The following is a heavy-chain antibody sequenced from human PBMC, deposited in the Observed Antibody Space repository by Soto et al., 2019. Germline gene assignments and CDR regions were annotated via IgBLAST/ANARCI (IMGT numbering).Heavy chain of an antibody. Sequence: SETLSLTCTVSGGSISSYYWSWIRQPPGKGLEWIGYIYYSGSTNYNPSLKSRVTISVDTSKNQFSLKLISVTAADTAVYYCARLPATFDYYDSSGPPPYYGMDVWGQGTTVTVSS. CDR2: IYYSGST. CDR1: GGSISSYY. J-gene: IGHJ6*02. D-gene: IGHD3-22*01. CDR3: ARLPATFDYYDSSGPPPYYGMDV. V-gene: IGHV4-59*08.